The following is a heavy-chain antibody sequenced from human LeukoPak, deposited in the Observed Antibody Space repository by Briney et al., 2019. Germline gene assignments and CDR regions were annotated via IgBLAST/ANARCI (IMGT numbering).Heavy chain of an antibody. CDR2: IYHSGST. CDR3: ARADWFDP. CDR1: GGSISSGGYS. V-gene: IGHV4-30-2*01. J-gene: IGHJ5*02. Sequence: PSETLSLTCAVSGGSISSGGYSWSWIRQPPGKGLEWIGYIYHSGSTYYNPSLKGRVTISVDRSKNQFSLKLSSVTAADTAVYYCARADWFDPWGQGTLVTVSS.